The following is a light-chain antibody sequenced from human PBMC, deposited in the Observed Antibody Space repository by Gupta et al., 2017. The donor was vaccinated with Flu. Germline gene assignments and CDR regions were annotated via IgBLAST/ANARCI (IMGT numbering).Light chain of an antibody. CDR3: GSWNRSLTFSV. CDR2: DNS. CDR1: SYISGKNF. V-gene: IGLV1-51*02. J-gene: IGLJ2*01. Sequence: KATTCCSASSYISGKNFVSWFQQLPGTAPKLIIFDNSIRPSGISDRFSGSKSGTSATLSISGLQPEDEADYYCGSWNRSLTFSVFGGGTKLTVL.